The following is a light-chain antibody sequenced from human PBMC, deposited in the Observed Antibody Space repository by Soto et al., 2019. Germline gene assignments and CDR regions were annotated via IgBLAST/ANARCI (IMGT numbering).Light chain of an antibody. Sequence: DIVMTQSPGSLAVCLGERGTINSKSSQYINTRLAWYQHRPGQAPRLLIYQTSLRAAGIPARFSASGSGTDFTLTISDVQPEDFALYYCHQRQSWPRTFGQGTKVDIK. J-gene: IGKJ1*01. CDR2: QTS. CDR1: QYINTR. V-gene: IGKV3D-15*03. CDR3: HQRQSWPRT.